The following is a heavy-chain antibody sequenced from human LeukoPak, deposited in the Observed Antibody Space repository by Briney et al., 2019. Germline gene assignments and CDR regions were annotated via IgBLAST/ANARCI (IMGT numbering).Heavy chain of an antibody. V-gene: IGHV3-21*04. CDR3: AKGIKGSYCNGDCYLTYYYYGLDV. CDR1: GSTFSSYS. CDR2: ISSSSDHI. J-gene: IGHJ6*02. Sequence: PGGSLRLSCAASGSTFSSYSMNWVRQAPGKGLEWVSSISSSSDHIAYADSVKGRFTISRDNSKNTLYLQMNSLRAEDTAVYYCAKGIKGSYCNGDCYLTYYYYGLDVWGQGTTVTVSS. D-gene: IGHD2-21*02.